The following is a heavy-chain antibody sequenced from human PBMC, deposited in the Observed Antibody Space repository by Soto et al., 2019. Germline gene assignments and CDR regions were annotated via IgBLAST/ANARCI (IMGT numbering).Heavy chain of an antibody. V-gene: IGHV3-30*18. CDR3: AKDLGLYSYGSFDY. D-gene: IGHD5-18*01. CDR1: GFTFSSYG. J-gene: IGHJ4*02. Sequence: GGSLRLSCAASGFTFSSYGMHWVRQAPGKGLEWVAVISYDGSNKYYADSVKGRFTISRDNSKNTLYLQMNSLRAEDTAVYYCAKDLGLYSYGSFDYWGQGTLVTVSS. CDR2: ISYDGSNK.